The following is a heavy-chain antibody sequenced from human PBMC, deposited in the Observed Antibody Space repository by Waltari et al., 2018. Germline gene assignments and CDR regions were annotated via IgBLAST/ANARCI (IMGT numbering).Heavy chain of an antibody. D-gene: IGHD3-16*02. Sequence: QVQLVQSGAEVKKPGSSVKVSCKASGGTFSSYAISWVRQAPGQGLEWMGGIIPIFGTANYAQKFQGRVTITTDESTSTAYMELSSLRSEDTAVYYCARMITFGGVIVIGGVGAFDIWGQGTMVTVSS. CDR3: ARMITFGGVIVIGGVGAFDI. V-gene: IGHV1-69*05. CDR2: IIPIFGTA. CDR1: GGTFSSYA. J-gene: IGHJ3*02.